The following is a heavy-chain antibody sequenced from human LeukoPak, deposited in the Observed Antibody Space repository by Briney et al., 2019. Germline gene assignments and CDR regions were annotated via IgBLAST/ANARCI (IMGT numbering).Heavy chain of an antibody. V-gene: IGHV4-34*01. CDR1: GGSFSGYY. J-gene: IGHJ6*04. CDR3: ARGPAHYYYDSSDRLPHLLDD. CDR2: INSSGST. D-gene: IGHD3-22*01. Sequence: SETLSLTCAFYGGSFSGYYWSWIRQPPGKGLEWIGEINSSGSTNYNPSLTSRVTISVDTSNNQFSLKLRSVVAAEEAVYYCARGPAHYYYDSSDRLPHLLDDWGKGTTVTVSS.